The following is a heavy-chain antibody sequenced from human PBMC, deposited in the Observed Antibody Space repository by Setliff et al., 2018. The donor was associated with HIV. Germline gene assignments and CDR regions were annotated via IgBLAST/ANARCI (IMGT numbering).Heavy chain of an antibody. D-gene: IGHD3-3*01. J-gene: IGHJ4*02. CDR2: IYYSETT. Sequence: SETLSLTCPVSGYSISSNTYYWGWIRQPPGKGLEWIGTIYYSETTYYNPSLKSRVTISVDTSKNQFSLKLSSVTAADTAVYYCARGIDNFWSGYVRWGQGTLVTVSS. CDR3: ARGIDNFWSGYVR. V-gene: IGHV4-39*07. CDR1: GYSISSNTYY.